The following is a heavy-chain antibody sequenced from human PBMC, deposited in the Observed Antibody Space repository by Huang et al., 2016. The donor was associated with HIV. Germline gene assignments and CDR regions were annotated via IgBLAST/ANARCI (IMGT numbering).Heavy chain of an antibody. CDR1: EYTLTELS. CDR3: ATGFDVFFDF. CDR2: FDPEIGET. D-gene: IGHD3-9*01. V-gene: IGHV1-24*01. J-gene: IGHJ4*02. Sequence: QVQLVQSRAEVKKPGASVKVSGKVSEYTLTELSIHWVRQPPGKGREWMGGFDPEIGETIAAQKFQGRVTRTEDTSTATAFMELSGLRPEDTAVYYCATGFDVFFDFWGQGTLVTVSS.